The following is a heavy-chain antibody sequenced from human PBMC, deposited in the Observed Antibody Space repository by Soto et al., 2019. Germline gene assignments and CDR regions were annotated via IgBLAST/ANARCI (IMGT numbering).Heavy chain of an antibody. CDR1: GYTFTSYG. V-gene: IGHV1-18*01. Sequence: GASVKVSCKASGYTFTSYGISWVRQAPGQGLEWMGWISAYNGNTNYAQKLQGRVTMTTDTSTSTAYMELRSLRSDDTAVYYCARAPGYCIGGSCPFDYWGQGTLVTVSS. D-gene: IGHD2-15*01. CDR3: ARAPGYCIGGSCPFDY. J-gene: IGHJ4*02. CDR2: ISAYNGNT.